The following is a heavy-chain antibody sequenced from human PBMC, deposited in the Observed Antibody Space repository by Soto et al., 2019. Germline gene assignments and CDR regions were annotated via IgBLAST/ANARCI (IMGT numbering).Heavy chain of an antibody. Sequence: PGGSLRLSCAASEFTFSNYAMSWVRQAPGKGLEWVSSISDNGGTTYYADSVKGRFTISRDNSKNTLYLQMNSLRAEDTAVYYCAMDQDIVATTNFDYWGQGTLVTVSS. D-gene: IGHD5-12*01. CDR2: ISDNGGTT. CDR1: EFTFSNYA. CDR3: AMDQDIVATTNFDY. J-gene: IGHJ4*02. V-gene: IGHV3-23*01.